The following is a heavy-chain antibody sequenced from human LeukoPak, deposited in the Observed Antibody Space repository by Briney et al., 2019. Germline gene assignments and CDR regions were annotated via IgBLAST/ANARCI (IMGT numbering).Heavy chain of an antibody. D-gene: IGHD3-10*01. J-gene: IGHJ5*02. CDR2: IYYSGST. CDR1: GGSISSYY. CDR3: ARHVSYYGSGSYFANEISRWFDP. Sequence: VKPSETLSLTCTVSGGSISSYYWSWIRQPPGKGLEWIGYIYYSGSTNYNPSLKSRVTISVDTSKNQFSLKLSSVTAADTAVYYCARHVSYYGSGSYFANEISRWFDPWGQGTLVTVSS. V-gene: IGHV4-59*08.